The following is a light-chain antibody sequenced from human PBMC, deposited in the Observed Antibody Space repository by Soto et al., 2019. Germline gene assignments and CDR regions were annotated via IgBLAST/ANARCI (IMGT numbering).Light chain of an antibody. CDR3: QQYGVTPPNT. Sequence: EIVLTQSPGTLSLSPGERATLSCRASQIVSSTYLAWFQQKPGQAPRLLIYGASTRATGIPDRFSGSGSGADFTLSISGLEPEDVGLDYCQQYGVTPPNTCGGGTKVEV. J-gene: IGKJ4*01. CDR1: QIVSSTY. CDR2: GAS. V-gene: IGKV3-20*01.